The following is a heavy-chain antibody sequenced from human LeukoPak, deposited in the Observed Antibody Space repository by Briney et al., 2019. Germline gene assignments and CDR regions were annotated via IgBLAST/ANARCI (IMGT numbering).Heavy chain of an antibody. CDR1: GYTFTSYY. CDR3: ARDPFYDSSGYYPDY. CDR2: INPSGGST. D-gene: IGHD3-22*01. V-gene: IGHV1-46*01. Sequence: ASVKVSCKASGYTFTSYYMHWVRQAPGQGLEWMGMINPSGGSTSYAQKFQGRVTMTRDTSTSTVYMELSSLRSEDTAVYYCARDPFYDSSGYYPDYWGQGTLVTVSS. J-gene: IGHJ4*02.